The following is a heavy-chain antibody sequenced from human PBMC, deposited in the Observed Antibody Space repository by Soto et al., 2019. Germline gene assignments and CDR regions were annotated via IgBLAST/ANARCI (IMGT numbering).Heavy chain of an antibody. V-gene: IGHV1-69*13. Sequence: SVKVSCKASGGTFSSYAISWVRQAPGQGLEWMGGIIPIFGTANYAQKFQGRVTSTADESTSTAYMELSSLRSEDTAVYYCARSEYYYDSSGYYPDAEYFQHWGQGTLVTVSS. D-gene: IGHD3-22*01. CDR3: ARSEYYYDSSGYYPDAEYFQH. CDR1: GGTFSSYA. CDR2: IIPIFGTA. J-gene: IGHJ1*01.